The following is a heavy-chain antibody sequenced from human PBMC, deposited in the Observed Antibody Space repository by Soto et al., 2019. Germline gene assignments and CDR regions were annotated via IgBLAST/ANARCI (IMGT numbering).Heavy chain of an antibody. J-gene: IGHJ5*02. V-gene: IGHV4-39*01. CDR1: GGSITSSNYY. CDR2: VYYNGFT. D-gene: IGHD3-3*01. CDR3: ARQDDFWSGSNWFAP. Sequence: QLQLQQSGPGLVKPSEILSLTCTVSGGSITSSNYYWGWIRQPPGKGLQWIGNVYYNGFTYYNPSLKSRVTIXXDXSXXHFSLKLTSVTAADTAVYYCARQDDFWSGSNWFAPWGQGTLVTVSS.